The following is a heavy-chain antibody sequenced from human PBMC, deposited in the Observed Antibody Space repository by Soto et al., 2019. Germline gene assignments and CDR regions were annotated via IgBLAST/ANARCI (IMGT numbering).Heavy chain of an antibody. J-gene: IGHJ4*02. V-gene: IGHV4-59*01. CDR2: SYHGGTT. CDR3: ARVVGYYYGSVSYSSGIDY. D-gene: IGHD3-10*01. Sequence: SETLSLTCTVSGASINNYYWTWIRQPPGKGLEWIGYSYHGGTTDYNPSLKSRVTISVDTSKNQFSLKLTSVTAADTAVYYCARVVGYYYGSVSYSSGIDYWGQGALVTVYS. CDR1: GASINNYY.